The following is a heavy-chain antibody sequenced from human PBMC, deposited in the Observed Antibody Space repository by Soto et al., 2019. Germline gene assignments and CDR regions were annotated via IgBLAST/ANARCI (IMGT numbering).Heavy chain of an antibody. J-gene: IGHJ4*02. V-gene: IGHV4-31*03. Sequence: PSETLSLTCTVSGGSISIGGYYWSCIRQHPGKGLEWIGYIYYSGSTYYNPSLKSRVTISVDTSKNQFSLKLSSVTAADTAVYYCARVVVGPYYFDYWGQGTLVTVSS. CDR2: IYYSGST. CDR1: GGSISIGGYY. D-gene: IGHD2-21*01. CDR3: ARVVVGPYYFDY.